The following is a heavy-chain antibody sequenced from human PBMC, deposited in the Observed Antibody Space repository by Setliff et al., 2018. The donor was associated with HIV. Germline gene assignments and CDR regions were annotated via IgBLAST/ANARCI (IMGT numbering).Heavy chain of an antibody. V-gene: IGHV1-8*01. D-gene: IGHD3-10*02. CDR3: ARALFGESYNWFDP. CDR2: MNPNSGNT. Sequence: ASVKVSCKASGYTFTNYDINWVRQATGQGLEWMGWMNPNSGNTGYAQKFQGRVTMTRNTSISTAYMELSRLRSDDTAVYYCARALFGESYNWFDPWGQGTLVTVSS. J-gene: IGHJ5*02. CDR1: GYTFTNYD.